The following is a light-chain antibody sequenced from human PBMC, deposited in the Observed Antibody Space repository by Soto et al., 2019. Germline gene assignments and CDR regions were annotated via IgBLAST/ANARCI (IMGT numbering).Light chain of an antibody. CDR2: GAS. V-gene: IGKV3-15*01. Sequence: EIVMTQSPSTLSASPGERATISCRASQSVSSNLAWYQQKPGQAPRLLIYGASTTATGIPAWFSGSGSGKEFTLTISSLQDEDFAYYYRQHYNTWLTFGGGTKVEIK. CDR1: QSVSSN. J-gene: IGKJ4*01. CDR3: QHYNTWLT.